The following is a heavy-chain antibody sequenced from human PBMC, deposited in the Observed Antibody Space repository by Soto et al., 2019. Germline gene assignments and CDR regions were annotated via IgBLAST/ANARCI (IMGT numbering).Heavy chain of an antibody. J-gene: IGHJ6*02. D-gene: IGHD2-8*01. V-gene: IGHV1-46*01. Sequence: ASVKVSCKASGYTFTSYYIHWVRQAPGQGLEWMGIINPSGGSTTYAQKFQGRVTMTGDTSTSTVYMELSSLRSEDTAVYNCARGEIMSIYGMDVWGQGTTVTVSS. CDR2: INPSGGST. CDR3: ARGEIMSIYGMDV. CDR1: GYTFTSYY.